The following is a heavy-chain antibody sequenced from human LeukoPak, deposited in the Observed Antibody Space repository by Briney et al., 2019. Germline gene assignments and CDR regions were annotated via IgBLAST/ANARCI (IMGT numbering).Heavy chain of an antibody. CDR1: GFTFSSYS. CDR3: AREDSGYDGDAYYYYMDV. Sequence: PGGSLRLSCAASGFTFSSYSMNWVRQAPGKGLEWVSSISSSSSYIYYADSVKGRFTISRDNAKNSLYLQMNSLRAEDTAVYYCAREDSGYDGDAYYYYMDVWGKGTTVTVSS. CDR2: ISSSSSYI. J-gene: IGHJ6*03. D-gene: IGHD5-12*01. V-gene: IGHV3-21*01.